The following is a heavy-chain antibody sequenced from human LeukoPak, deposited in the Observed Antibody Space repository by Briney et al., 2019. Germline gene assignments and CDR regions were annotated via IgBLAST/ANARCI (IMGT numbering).Heavy chain of an antibody. CDR3: ATGATDTDAFDI. V-gene: IGHV4-34*01. CDR1: GGSFNGYY. D-gene: IGHD5-18*01. Sequence: SETLPLTCAVYGGSFNGYYWSWIRQPPGKGLEWIGEINHSGSTNYNPSLKSRVTISVDTSKNQFSLKLSSVTAADTAVYYCATGATDTDAFDIWGQGTMVTVSS. J-gene: IGHJ3*02. CDR2: INHSGST.